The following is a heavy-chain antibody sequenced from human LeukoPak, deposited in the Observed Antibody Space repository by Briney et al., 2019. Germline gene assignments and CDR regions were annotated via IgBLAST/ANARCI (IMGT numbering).Heavy chain of an antibody. CDR2: IYSRVST. CDR3: ARASWVGAAGVDD. Sequence: SETLSLTCTVSGGSLSSYYGSWIRQPPGEGLEWIGYIYSRVSTNYNPSLKTRATISVDTSKNQFSLKLSSVTAADTAVYYGARASWVGAAGVDDWGQGTLVTVSS. CDR1: GGSLSSYY. J-gene: IGHJ4*02. V-gene: IGHV4-59*01. D-gene: IGHD6-13*01.